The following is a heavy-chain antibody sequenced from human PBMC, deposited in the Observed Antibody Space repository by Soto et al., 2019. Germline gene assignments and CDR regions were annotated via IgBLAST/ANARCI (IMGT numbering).Heavy chain of an antibody. J-gene: IGHJ4*02. D-gene: IGHD2-2*01. CDR1: GYTFTGYY. V-gene: IGHV1-2*04. Sequence: QVPLVQSGAEVKKPGASVKVSCKASGYTFTGYYMHWVRQAPGQGLEWMGWINPNSGGTNYAQKFQGWVTMTRDTSISTAYMELSRLRSDDTAVYYCARVVPAAIGGSDYFDYWGQGTLVTVSS. CDR3: ARVVPAAIGGSDYFDY. CDR2: INPNSGGT.